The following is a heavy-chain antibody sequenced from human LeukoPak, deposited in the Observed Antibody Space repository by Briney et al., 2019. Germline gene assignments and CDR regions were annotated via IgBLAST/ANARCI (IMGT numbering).Heavy chain of an antibody. CDR3: ARERSSGSYYDASDI. J-gene: IGHJ3*02. Sequence: SETLSLTCTVSGGSISSSSYYWGWIRQPPGKGLEWIGSIYYSGSTYYNPSLKSRVTISVDTSKNQFSLKLSSVTAADTAVYYCARERSSGSYYDASDIWGQGTMVTVSS. CDR2: IYYSGST. D-gene: IGHD1-26*01. V-gene: IGHV4-39*07. CDR1: GGSISSSSYY.